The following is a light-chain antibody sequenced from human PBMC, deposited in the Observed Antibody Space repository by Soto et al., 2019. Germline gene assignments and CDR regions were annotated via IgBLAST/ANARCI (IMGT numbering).Light chain of an antibody. V-gene: IGKV1-5*01. J-gene: IGKJ2*01. Sequence: DIQMTQSPSTLSASVGDRVTLTCRASQTISTWLAWYQQKPGKAPKLLIYGASSLQTGVPSRFSGSGSGTEFTLTISSLQPDDFATYYCQQYNSYSYTFGQGTKLKIK. CDR1: QTISTW. CDR2: GAS. CDR3: QQYNSYSYT.